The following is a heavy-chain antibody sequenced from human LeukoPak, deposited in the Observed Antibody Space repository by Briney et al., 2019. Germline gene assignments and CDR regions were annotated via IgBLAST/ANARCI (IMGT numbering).Heavy chain of an antibody. J-gene: IGHJ5*02. CDR2: IYYSGST. V-gene: IGHV4-39*07. Sequence: SQTLSLTCTVSGGSTSSSSYYWGWIRQPPGKGLEWIGRIYYSGSTYYNPSLKSRVTISVDTSKNQFSLKLSSVAAADTAVYYCARGGYYGSGNDFRFDPWGQGTLVTVSS. D-gene: IGHD3-10*01. CDR1: GGSTSSSSYY. CDR3: ARGGYYGSGNDFRFDP.